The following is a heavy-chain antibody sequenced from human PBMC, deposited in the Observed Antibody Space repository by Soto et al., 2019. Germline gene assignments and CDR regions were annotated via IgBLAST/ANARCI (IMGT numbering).Heavy chain of an antibody. D-gene: IGHD3-3*01. CDR2: ISAYNGNT. Sequence: ASVKVSCKASGYTFTSYGISWVRQAPGQGLEWMGWISAYNGNTNCAQKLQGRVTMTTDTSTSTAYMELRSLRSDDTAVYYCARVQTYYDFWSGYSNYYYYYMDVWGKGTTVTVSS. V-gene: IGHV1-18*01. CDR3: ARVQTYYDFWSGYSNYYYYYMDV. J-gene: IGHJ6*03. CDR1: GYTFTSYG.